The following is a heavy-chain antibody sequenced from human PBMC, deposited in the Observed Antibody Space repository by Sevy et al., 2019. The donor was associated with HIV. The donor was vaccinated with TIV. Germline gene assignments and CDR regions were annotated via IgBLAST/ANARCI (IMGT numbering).Heavy chain of an antibody. D-gene: IGHD2-2*01. CDR2: IKQVGSEK. Sequence: GGSLRLSCAASGFAFSSSWMTWVRQAPGKGLEWVANIKQVGSEKYYVDFLKGRFTISRANAKNSLYLQMNSLRAEDTAVYYCARLCTGFIYSYYYGMDVWGQGTTVTVSS. CDR1: GFAFSSSW. CDR3: ARLCTGFIYSYYYGMDV. V-gene: IGHV3-7*01. J-gene: IGHJ6*02.